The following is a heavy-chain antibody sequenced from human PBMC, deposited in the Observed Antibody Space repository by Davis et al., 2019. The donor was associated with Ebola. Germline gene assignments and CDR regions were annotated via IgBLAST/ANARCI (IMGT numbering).Heavy chain of an antibody. V-gene: IGHV3-23*01. CDR1: GFTFSNYA. CDR2: ITNSGGGR. Sequence: PGGSLRLSCAASGFTFSNYAMSWVRQAPGKGLEWVSAITNSGGGRYYADSVKGRFTISRDNSKNTVFLQMNSLRVEDTAHCYWAQGPSPDNWGPGTLVTVSS. J-gene: IGHJ4*02. CDR3: AQGPSPDN.